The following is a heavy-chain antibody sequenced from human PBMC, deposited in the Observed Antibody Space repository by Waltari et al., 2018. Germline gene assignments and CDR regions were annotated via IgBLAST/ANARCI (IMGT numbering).Heavy chain of an antibody. CDR2: IRSTGTTI. J-gene: IGHJ3*02. V-gene: IGHV3-48*01. CDR3: AREIRGTGYFPDAFDI. Sequence: EVQLVESGGGLVQPGGSLRLSCAASGLIFSTYSMNWVRQAPGKGLEWVAYIRSTGTTIYYTDSVQGRFTISRTNAQNSLYLQMNSLRAEDTAVYYCAREIRGTGYFPDAFDIWGQGTMVTVSS. CDR1: GLIFSTYS. D-gene: IGHD3-9*01.